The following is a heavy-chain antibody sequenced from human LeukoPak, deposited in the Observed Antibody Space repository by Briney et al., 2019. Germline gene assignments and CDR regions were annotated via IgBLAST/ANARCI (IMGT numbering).Heavy chain of an antibody. Sequence: GGSLRLSCAASGFTFDDYAMHWVRQAPGKGLEWVSLISWDGGSTYYADSVKGRFTISRDNSKNSLYLQMNSLRAEDTALYYCAKDLTNYDILTGYPDAFDIWGQGTMVTVSS. CDR2: ISWDGGST. CDR1: GFTFDDYA. J-gene: IGHJ3*02. D-gene: IGHD3-9*01. V-gene: IGHV3-43D*03. CDR3: AKDLTNYDILTGYPDAFDI.